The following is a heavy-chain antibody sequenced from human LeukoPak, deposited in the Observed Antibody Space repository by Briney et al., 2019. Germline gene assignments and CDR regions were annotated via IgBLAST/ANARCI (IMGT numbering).Heavy chain of an antibody. CDR2: IYCSGSA. J-gene: IGHJ4*02. CDR1: GGSISTYY. CDR3: ARSYGSGNYFDY. Sequence: SETLSLTCTVSGGSISTYYWSWIRQPPGKGLEWIGYIYCSGSANYNPSLKSRVNISVDTSKNQFSLKLSSVTAADTAVYYCARSYGSGNYFDYWGQGTLVTVSS. V-gene: IGHV4-59*01. D-gene: IGHD3-10*01.